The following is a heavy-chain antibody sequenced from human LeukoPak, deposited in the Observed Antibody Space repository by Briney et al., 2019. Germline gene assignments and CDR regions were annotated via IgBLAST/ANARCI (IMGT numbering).Heavy chain of an antibody. J-gene: IGHJ4*02. CDR2: ISWNGATI. D-gene: IGHD6-6*01. Sequence: GRSLRLSCVASGFTFHDYAMHWVRQAPGKGLEWVSGISWNGATIDYADSVKGRFTISRDNAKNSLYLQMNSLRPEDMALYYCAKGPTYSSSSLFDYWGQGTLVAVSS. V-gene: IGHV3-9*03. CDR1: GFTFHDYA. CDR3: AKGPTYSSSSLFDY.